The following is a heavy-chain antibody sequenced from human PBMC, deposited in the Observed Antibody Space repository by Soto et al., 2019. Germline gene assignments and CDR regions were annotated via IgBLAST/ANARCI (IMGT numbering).Heavy chain of an antibody. Sequence: SETLSLTCTVSGGSISSSTYFWGWIRQPPGKGLEWIGSIYHSGSTNYNPSLKSRVTISVDTSKNQFSLKLSSVTAADTAVYYCARPSYGGSSDYWGQGTLVTVSS. CDR1: GGSISSSTYF. CDR3: ARPSYGGSSDY. V-gene: IGHV4-39*01. D-gene: IGHD2-15*01. J-gene: IGHJ4*02. CDR2: IYHSGST.